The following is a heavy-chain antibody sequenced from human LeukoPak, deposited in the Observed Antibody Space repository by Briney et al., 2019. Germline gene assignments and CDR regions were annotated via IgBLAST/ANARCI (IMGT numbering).Heavy chain of an antibody. D-gene: IGHD6-19*01. Sequence: VASLKVSCKASGGTFSSYSISWVRQAPGQGLEWMGGIIPIFGTANYAQKFQGRVTITADESTSTAYMELSSLRSEDTAVYYCARTASIAVAEGLTRWYFDLWGRGTLVTVSS. V-gene: IGHV1-69*01. CDR2: IIPIFGTA. CDR1: GGTFSSYS. J-gene: IGHJ2*01. CDR3: ARTASIAVAEGLTRWYFDL.